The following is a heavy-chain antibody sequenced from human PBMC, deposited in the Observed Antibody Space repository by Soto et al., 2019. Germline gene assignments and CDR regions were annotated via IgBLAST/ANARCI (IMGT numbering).Heavy chain of an antibody. J-gene: IGHJ6*02. Sequence: PGGSLRLSCAASGFTFSSYGMHWVRQAPGKGLEWVAVISYDGSNKYYADSVKGRFTISRDNSKNTLYLQMNSLRAEDTAVYYCAKASIPWGYYGMDVWSQGTTVTVSS. D-gene: IGHD3-16*01. V-gene: IGHV3-30*18. CDR3: AKASIPWGYYGMDV. CDR1: GFTFSSYG. CDR2: ISYDGSNK.